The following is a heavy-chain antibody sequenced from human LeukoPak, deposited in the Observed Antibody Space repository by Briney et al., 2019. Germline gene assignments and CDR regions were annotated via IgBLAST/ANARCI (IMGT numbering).Heavy chain of an antibody. CDR3: ARATGLLWSDPLDY. D-gene: IGHD3-10*01. J-gene: IGHJ4*02. Sequence: GASVKVSCKASGYTFTGYYMHWVRQAPGQGLEWMGWINPNSGGTNYAQEFQGRVTMTRDTSISTAYMELSRLRSDDTAVYYCARATGLLWSDPLDYWGQGTLVTVSS. V-gene: IGHV1-2*02. CDR1: GYTFTGYY. CDR2: INPNSGGT.